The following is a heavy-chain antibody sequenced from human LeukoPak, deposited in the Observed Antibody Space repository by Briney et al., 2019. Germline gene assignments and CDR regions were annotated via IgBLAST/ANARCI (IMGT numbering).Heavy chain of an antibody. CDR3: AKGREYSSSWNYYFDS. D-gene: IGHD6-13*01. CDR2: ISGSGGRT. V-gene: IGHV3-23*01. CDR1: GFSFNSYA. J-gene: IGHJ4*02. Sequence: GGSLRLSCAASGFSFNSYAMSWVRQAPGKGLEWVSAISGSGGRTHFADSVKGRFTISRDKSKNTMSLQMNSLRAEDTAVYFCAKGREYSSSWNYYFDSWGQGTLVTVSS.